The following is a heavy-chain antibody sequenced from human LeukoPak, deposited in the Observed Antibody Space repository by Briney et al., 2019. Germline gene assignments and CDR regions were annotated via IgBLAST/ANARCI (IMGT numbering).Heavy chain of an antibody. CDR1: GFTFATYS. CDR2: ISHTGSYI. Sequence: PGGSLRLSCAASGFTFATYSMNWIRQAPGKGLEWVSSISHTGSYIYYADSMRGRFTTSRDNAKNSLYLHMDSLRADDTAVYYCAGDGYGGSYEYSGTYSEYYGMDVWGQGTMVTVSS. V-gene: IGHV3-21*01. J-gene: IGHJ6*02. D-gene: IGHD1-26*01. CDR3: AGDGYGGSYEYSGTYSEYYGMDV.